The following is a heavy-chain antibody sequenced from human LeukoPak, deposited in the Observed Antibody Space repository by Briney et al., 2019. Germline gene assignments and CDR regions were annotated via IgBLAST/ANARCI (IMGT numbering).Heavy chain of an antibody. J-gene: IGHJ4*02. CDR1: GFTFSGYW. CDR3: AREVSEGFDF. V-gene: IGHV3-21*01. CDR2: FGTRSTSI. D-gene: IGHD3-22*01. Sequence: GGSLRLSCAASGFTFSGYWMHWFRQAPGKGLEWVSSFGTRSTSIYHAGSVKGRFAISRDNAKNSLYLQMNSLRAEDTALYYCAREVSEGFDFWGQGTLVTVSS.